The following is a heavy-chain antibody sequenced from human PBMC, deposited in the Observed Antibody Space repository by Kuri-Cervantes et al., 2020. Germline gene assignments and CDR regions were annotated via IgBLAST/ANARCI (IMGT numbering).Heavy chain of an antibody. D-gene: IGHD3-10*01. CDR3: AKGDQRYYGSGI. Sequence: GGSLRLSCAASGFTFSNAWMSWVRQAPGKGLEWVGRIKSKTDGGTTDYAAPVKGRFTISRDDSKNTLYLQMNSLRAEDTAVYYCAKGDQRYYGSGIWGQGTLVTVSS. CDR1: GFTFSNAW. V-gene: IGHV3-15*01. J-gene: IGHJ4*02. CDR2: IKSKTDGGTT.